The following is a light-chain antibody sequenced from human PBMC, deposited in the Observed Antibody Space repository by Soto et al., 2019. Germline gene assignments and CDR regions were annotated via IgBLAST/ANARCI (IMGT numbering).Light chain of an antibody. V-gene: IGLV3-21*04. CDR1: NIGTKS. CDR3: QVWDTSTCHPI. J-gene: IGLJ2*01. Sequence: SYELTQSPSVSVAPGRTARVACEGNNIGTKSVHWYQQRPGQAPVVVVYYDSDRPSGIPERFSGSNSGNTATLTISSVEAGDEADYYCQVWDTSTCHPIFGGGTKVTVL. CDR2: YDS.